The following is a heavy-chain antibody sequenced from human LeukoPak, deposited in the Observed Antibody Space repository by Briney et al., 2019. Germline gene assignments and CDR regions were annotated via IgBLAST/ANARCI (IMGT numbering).Heavy chain of an antibody. D-gene: IGHD4-17*01. CDR1: GGSISNSGYY. Sequence: SETLSLTCTVSGGSISNSGYYWGWIRQPPVKGLEWIGSVYYSGKTNYNPSLKNRVTISVDTSKNQFSLKLRSVTAADTAVFYCARQGYADFSPRPFDYWGQGTLVTVSS. J-gene: IGHJ4*02. CDR2: VYYSGKT. CDR3: ARQGYADFSPRPFDY. V-gene: IGHV4-39*01.